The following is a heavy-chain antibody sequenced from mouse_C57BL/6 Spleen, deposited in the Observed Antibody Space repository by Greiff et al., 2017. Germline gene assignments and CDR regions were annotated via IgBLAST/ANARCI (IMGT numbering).Heavy chain of an antibody. J-gene: IGHJ4*01. CDR3: TRGITTVVEGGYYYAMDY. D-gene: IGHD1-1*01. CDR1: GYTFTDYE. V-gene: IGHV1-15*01. Sequence: VQLQQSGAELVRPGASVTLSCKASGYTFTDYEMHWVKQTPVHGLEWIGAIDPETGGTAYNQKFKGKAILTADKSSSTAYMELRSLTSEDSAVYYCTRGITTVVEGGYYYAMDYWGQGTSVTVSS. CDR2: IDPETGGT.